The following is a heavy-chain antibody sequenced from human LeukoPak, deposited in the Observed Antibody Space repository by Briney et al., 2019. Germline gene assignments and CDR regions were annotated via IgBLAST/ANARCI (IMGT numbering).Heavy chain of an antibody. CDR1: GYTFTNFG. V-gene: IGHV1-18*01. CDR3: ARGGVVPPEAKSWFDP. D-gene: IGHD2-2*01. CDR2: ISPYNGNT. J-gene: IGHJ5*02. Sequence: ASVKVCCKASGYTFTNFGISWVRQAPGQGLEWMGWISPYNGNTNYAQKFQGRVTMTTDTSTSTAYMELRSLRSDDTAVYYCARGGVVPPEAKSWFDPWGQGTLVTVSS.